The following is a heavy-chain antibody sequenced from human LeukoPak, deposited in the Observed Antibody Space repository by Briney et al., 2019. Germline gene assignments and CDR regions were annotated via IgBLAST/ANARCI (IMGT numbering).Heavy chain of an antibody. D-gene: IGHD6-19*01. CDR1: GYSFTTYW. Sequence: GESLKISCKGSGYSFTTYWIGWVRQMPGKGLEWMGITDPGDSDTRYSPSLQGQVTISADKSISTAYLQWSSLKASDTAIYYCARRVGVPGTWAFDYWGQGTLVTVSS. V-gene: IGHV5-51*01. CDR2: TDPGDSDT. J-gene: IGHJ4*02. CDR3: ARRVGVPGTWAFDY.